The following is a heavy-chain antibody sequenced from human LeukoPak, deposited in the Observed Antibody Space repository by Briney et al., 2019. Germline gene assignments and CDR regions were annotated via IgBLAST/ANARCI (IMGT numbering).Heavy chain of an antibody. V-gene: IGHV4-31*03. CDR3: AVVPAAMGGYFDL. D-gene: IGHD2-2*01. CDR2: IYYSGST. J-gene: IGHJ2*01. Sequence: SETLSLTCTVSGGSISSGGYYWSWIRQHPGKGLEWIGYIYYSGSTYYNPSLKSRVTISVDTSKNQFSLKLSSVTAADTAVYYCAVVPAAMGGYFDLWGRGTLVTVSS. CDR1: GGSISSGGYY.